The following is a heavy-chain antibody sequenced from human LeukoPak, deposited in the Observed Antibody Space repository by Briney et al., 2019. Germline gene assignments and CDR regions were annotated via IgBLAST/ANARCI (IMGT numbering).Heavy chain of an antibody. Sequence: ASVKVSCKVSGHTLSDLTMHWVRQAPGKGLEWMGGFGPGNGEIIYAQKFQGRVTMTEDASTDTAYMELSSLKSEDTAVYYCAAGGLYDLLPYGGQGTLVTVSS. D-gene: IGHD3-3*01. CDR1: GHTLSDLT. V-gene: IGHV1-24*01. J-gene: IGHJ4*02. CDR3: AAGGLYDLLPY. CDR2: FGPGNGEI.